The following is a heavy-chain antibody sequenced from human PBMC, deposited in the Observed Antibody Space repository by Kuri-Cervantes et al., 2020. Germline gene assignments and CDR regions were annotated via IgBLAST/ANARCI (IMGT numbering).Heavy chain of an antibody. J-gene: IGHJ6*03. V-gene: IGHV3-21*03. Sequence: GGSLRLSCAVYGGSFSGYYWNWVRQAPGKGLEWVSAMSSSGDYKYYADSVKGRFTISRDNAKNSLYLQMNSLRAEDTAVYYCARALLRDRYYYYYMDLWGKGTRVTVSS. CDR3: ARALLRDRYYYYYMDL. CDR2: MSSSGDYK. D-gene: IGHD3-10*01. CDR1: GGSFSGYY.